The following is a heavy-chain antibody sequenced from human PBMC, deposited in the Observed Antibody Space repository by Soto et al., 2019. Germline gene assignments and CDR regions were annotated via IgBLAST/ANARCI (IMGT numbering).Heavy chain of an antibody. D-gene: IGHD4-17*01. J-gene: IGHJ4*02. CDR3: AKELEDGYGDYGFDY. Sequence: QVQLVESGGGVVQPGRSLRLSCAASGFTFSSYGMHWVRQAPGKGLEWVAVISYDGSNKYYADSVKGRFTISRDNSKNTLYRQMNSLRAEDTAVYYCAKELEDGYGDYGFDYWGQGTLVTVSS. CDR1: GFTFSSYG. V-gene: IGHV3-30*18. CDR2: ISYDGSNK.